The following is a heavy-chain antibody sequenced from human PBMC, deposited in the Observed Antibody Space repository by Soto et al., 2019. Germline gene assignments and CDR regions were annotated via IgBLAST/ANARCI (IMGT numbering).Heavy chain of an antibody. V-gene: IGHV3-48*03. CDR1: GFTFSSYE. CDR3: ARRNSYGAFDY. CDR2: ISSSGSTI. D-gene: IGHD4-17*01. Sequence: GGSLRLSCAASGFTFSSYERNWVRQAPGKGLEWVSYISSSGSTIYYADSVKGRFTISRDNAKNSLYLQMNSLRAEDTAVYYCARRNSYGAFDYWGQGTLVTVYS. J-gene: IGHJ4*02.